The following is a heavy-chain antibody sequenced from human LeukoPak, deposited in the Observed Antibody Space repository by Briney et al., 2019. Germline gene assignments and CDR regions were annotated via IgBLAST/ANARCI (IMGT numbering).Heavy chain of an antibody. D-gene: IGHD1-14*01. CDR1: GGSISSGGYY. Sequence: SETLSLTCTVSGGSISSGGYYWSWIRQHPGKGLEWIGYIYYSGSTYYNPSLKSRVTISVDTSKNQFSLKLSSVTAADTAVYYCARVVGTSHGFDYWGQGTLVTVSS. J-gene: IGHJ4*02. CDR3: ARVVGTSHGFDY. CDR2: IYYSGST. V-gene: IGHV4-31*03.